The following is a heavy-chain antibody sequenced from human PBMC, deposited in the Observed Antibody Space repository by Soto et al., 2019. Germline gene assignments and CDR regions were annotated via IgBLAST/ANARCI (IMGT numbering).Heavy chain of an antibody. J-gene: IGHJ4*02. CDR3: ARGWGSGTADY. D-gene: IGHD6-19*01. CDR2: IKSDGTYT. CDR1: GFTLSSYW. Sequence: EVQLVESGGGLVQPGGSLRLSCAASGFTLSSYWMHWVRQAPGKGLFWVGRIKSDGTYTNYADSVKGRFTISRDNAKNTLDLQMNNLGAEDTAVYFCARGWGSGTADYWGQGTLVTVSS. V-gene: IGHV3-74*01.